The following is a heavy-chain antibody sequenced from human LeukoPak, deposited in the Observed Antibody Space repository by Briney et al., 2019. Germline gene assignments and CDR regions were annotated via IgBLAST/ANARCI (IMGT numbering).Heavy chain of an antibody. CDR3: AVAGTSNFDY. V-gene: IGHV1-8*03. Sequence: ASVKVSCKASGYTFTRYDISWVRQATGEGLEWMGWMNPNSGNTGYAQKFQGRVTITRNTSISTAYMELSSLRSEDTAVYYCAVAGTSNFDYWGQGTLVTVSS. CDR1: GYTFTRYD. J-gene: IGHJ4*02. CDR2: MNPNSGNT. D-gene: IGHD6-19*01.